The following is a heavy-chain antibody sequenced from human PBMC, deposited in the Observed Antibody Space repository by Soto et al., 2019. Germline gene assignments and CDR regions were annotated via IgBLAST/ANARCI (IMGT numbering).Heavy chain of an antibody. CDR2: ISYSGNT. CDR3: ARESDWPRGYFDS. CDR1: GGSISSGYYY. D-gene: IGHD2-21*01. Sequence: QVQLQESGPGLVKPSQTLSLTCTVSGGSISSGYYYCTWIRQHPGKGLEWIGYISYSGNTYYNPSLKSRVTLSXDXPKNQFSLKLSSVTAADTAVYYCARESDWPRGYFDSWGQGTLVTVSS. V-gene: IGHV4-31*03. J-gene: IGHJ4*02.